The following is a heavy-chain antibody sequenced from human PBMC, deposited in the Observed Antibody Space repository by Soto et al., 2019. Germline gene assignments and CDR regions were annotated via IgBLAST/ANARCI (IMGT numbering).Heavy chain of an antibody. V-gene: IGHV3-33*01. Sequence: PGGSLRLSCAASGFTFSSYGMHWVRQAPGKGLEWVAVIWYDGSNKYYADSVKGRFTISRDNSKNSLYLQMNSLRAEDTAVYYCASHYDSSDYYYGWFDPWGQGTLVTVSS. CDR2: IWYDGSNK. CDR1: GFTFSSYG. J-gene: IGHJ5*02. D-gene: IGHD3-22*01. CDR3: ASHYDSSDYYYGWFDP.